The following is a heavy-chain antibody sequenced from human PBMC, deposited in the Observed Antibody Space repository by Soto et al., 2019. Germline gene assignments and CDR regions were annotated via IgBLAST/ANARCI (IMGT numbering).Heavy chain of an antibody. J-gene: IGHJ4*02. V-gene: IGHV4-61*01. Sequence: SETLSLTCTVSGGSVSSGSYYWSWIRQPPGKGLGWIGYIYYSGSTSYNPSLKSRVTISVDTSKNQFSLKLSSVTAADTAVYYCARWFDFWRGYYDYWGQGTLVTVSS. CDR1: GGSVSSGSYY. CDR2: IYYSGST. D-gene: IGHD3-3*01. CDR3: ARWFDFWRGYYDY.